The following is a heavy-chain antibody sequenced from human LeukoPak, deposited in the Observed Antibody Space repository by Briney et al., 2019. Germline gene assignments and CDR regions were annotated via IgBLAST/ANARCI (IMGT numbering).Heavy chain of an antibody. V-gene: IGHV4-39*07. Sequence: SETLSLTCTVSGGSISSSSYYWGWIRQPPGKGLEWIGSIYYSGSTYYNPSLKSRVTISVDTSKNQFSLKLSSVTAADTAVYYCAREARDYYDFWSGYDAFDIRGQGTMVTVSS. D-gene: IGHD3-3*01. CDR1: GGSISSSSYY. CDR2: IYYSGST. J-gene: IGHJ3*02. CDR3: AREARDYYDFWSGYDAFDI.